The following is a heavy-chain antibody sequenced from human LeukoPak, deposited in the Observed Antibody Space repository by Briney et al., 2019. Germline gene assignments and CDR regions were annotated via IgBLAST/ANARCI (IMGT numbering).Heavy chain of an antibody. CDR1: AFTFSSYW. J-gene: IGHJ5*02. CDR3: AKDVLGEDNWFDP. CDR2: INGDGSST. Sequence: GGSLRLFCAASAFTFSSYWMHWVRQAPGKGLVWVSRINGDGSSTYYADSVKGRFTISRDYSKNTLYLQVNSLRAEDTAVYYCAKDVLGEDNWFDPWGRGTLVTVSS. D-gene: IGHD3-10*01. V-gene: IGHV3-74*01.